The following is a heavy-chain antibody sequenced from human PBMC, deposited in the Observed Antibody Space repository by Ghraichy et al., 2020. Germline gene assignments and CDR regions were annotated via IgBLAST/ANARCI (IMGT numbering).Heavy chain of an antibody. CDR2: VYHSGVT. D-gene: IGHD6-19*01. J-gene: IGHJ4*02. Sequence: SETLSLTCSVSGDSISGSSGYYWGWIRQPPGKGLEWIGSVYHSGVTYYSPSFKSRVTMSVDTSKNQFSLRLSSVTGADTAVYYCTRRQIGVAAKGLPHFDSWGPGILVTVSS. V-gene: IGHV4-39*01. CDR1: GDSISGSSGYY. CDR3: TRRQIGVAAKGLPHFDS.